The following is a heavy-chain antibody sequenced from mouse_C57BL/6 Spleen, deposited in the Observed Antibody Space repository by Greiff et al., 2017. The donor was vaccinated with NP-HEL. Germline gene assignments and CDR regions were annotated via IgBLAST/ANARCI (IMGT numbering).Heavy chain of an antibody. V-gene: IGHV1-22*01. CDR3: AREGGHYDYDNYAMDY. D-gene: IGHD2-4*01. CDR1: GYTFTDYN. Sequence: EVQLQQSGPELVKPGASVKMSCKASGYTFTDYNMHWVKQSHGKSLEWIGYINPNNGGTSYNQKFKGKATLTVNKSSSTAYMELRSLTSEDSAVYYCAREGGHYDYDNYAMDYWGQGTSVTVSS. J-gene: IGHJ4*01. CDR2: INPNNGGT.